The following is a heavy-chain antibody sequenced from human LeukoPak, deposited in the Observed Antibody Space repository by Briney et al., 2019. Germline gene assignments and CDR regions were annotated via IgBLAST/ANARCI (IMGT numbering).Heavy chain of an antibody. V-gene: IGHV5-51*01. D-gene: IGHD3-22*01. CDR1: RNSFTGYW. Sequence: GESLKISCKGSRNSFTGYWIGWVRQMPGKGLEWMGIIYPGDSDTRYSPSFQGQVTISADKSISTAYLQWSSLEASDTAMYYCARPDYYEGAYGMDVWGQGTTVTVSS. CDR2: IYPGDSDT. J-gene: IGHJ6*02. CDR3: ARPDYYEGAYGMDV.